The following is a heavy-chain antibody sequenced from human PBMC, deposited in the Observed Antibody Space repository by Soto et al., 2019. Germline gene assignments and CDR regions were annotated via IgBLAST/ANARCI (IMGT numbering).Heavy chain of an antibody. J-gene: IGHJ6*02. CDR1: GGSFSGYY. V-gene: IGHV4-34*01. D-gene: IGHD2-2*02. CDR3: ARGRRCSSTSCYTTDYYYYGMDV. Sequence: SETLSLTCAVYGGSFSGYYWSWIRQPPGKGLEWIGEINHSGSTNYNPSLKSRVTISVDTSKNQFSLKLSSVTTADTAVYYCARGRRCSSTSCYTTDYYYYGMDVWGQGTTVTVSS. CDR2: INHSGST.